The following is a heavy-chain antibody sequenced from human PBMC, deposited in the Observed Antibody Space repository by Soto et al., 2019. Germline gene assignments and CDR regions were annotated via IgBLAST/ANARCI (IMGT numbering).Heavy chain of an antibody. D-gene: IGHD3-9*01. CDR1: GFTFDDYA. Sequence: GGSLRLSCAASGFTFDDYAMHWVRQAPGKGLEWVSGISWNSGSIGYADSVKGRFTISRDNAKNSLYLQMNSLRAEDTALYYCAKVLDPSDAFDIWGQGTMVTGSS. CDR2: ISWNSGSI. V-gene: IGHV3-9*01. CDR3: AKVLDPSDAFDI. J-gene: IGHJ3*02.